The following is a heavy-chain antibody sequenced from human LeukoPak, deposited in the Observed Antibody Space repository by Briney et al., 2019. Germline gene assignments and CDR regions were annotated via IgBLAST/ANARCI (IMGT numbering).Heavy chain of an antibody. Sequence: GGSLRLSCAASGFTFSGYAMSWVRQAPGKGLEWVSAISGSGGSTYYADSVKGRFTISRDNSKNTLYLQMNSLRAEDTAVYYCAKVRTDYYDSSGHAEYFQHWGQGILVTVSS. V-gene: IGHV3-23*01. D-gene: IGHD3-22*01. J-gene: IGHJ1*01. CDR3: AKVRTDYYDSSGHAEYFQH. CDR1: GFTFSGYA. CDR2: ISGSGGST.